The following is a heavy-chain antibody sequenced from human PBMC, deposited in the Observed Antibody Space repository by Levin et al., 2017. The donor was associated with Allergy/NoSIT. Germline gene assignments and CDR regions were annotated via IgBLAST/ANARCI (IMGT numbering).Heavy chain of an antibody. Sequence: SETLSLTCTVSGGSISSSSYYWGWIRQPPGKGLEWIGSIYYSGSTYYNPSLKSRVTISVDTSKNQFSLKLSSVTAADTAVYYCARQGEKDTAMVIVYWGQGTLVTVSS. CDR2: IYYSGST. CDR1: GGSISSSSYY. D-gene: IGHD5-18*01. CDR3: ARQGEKDTAMVIVY. J-gene: IGHJ4*02. V-gene: IGHV4-39*01.